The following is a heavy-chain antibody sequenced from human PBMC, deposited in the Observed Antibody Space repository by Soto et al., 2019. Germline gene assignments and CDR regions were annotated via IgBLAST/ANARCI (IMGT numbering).Heavy chain of an antibody. Sequence: SETLSLTCTVSGGSISSSSYYWGWIRQPPGKGLEWIGTIYYSGSTYYNPSLKSRVTISVDTSKNQFSLKLSSVTAADTAVYYCARRINYYDSSGYYSVSYFDYWGHGTLVTVSS. CDR2: IYYSGST. V-gene: IGHV4-39*01. CDR1: GGSISSSSYY. CDR3: ARRINYYDSSGYYSVSYFDY. D-gene: IGHD3-22*01. J-gene: IGHJ4*01.